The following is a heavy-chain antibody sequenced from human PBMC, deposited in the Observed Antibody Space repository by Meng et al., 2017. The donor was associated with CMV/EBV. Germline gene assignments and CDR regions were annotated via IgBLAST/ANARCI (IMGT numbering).Heavy chain of an antibody. CDR1: GYTFTSSY. J-gene: IGHJ4*02. CDR3: ARDKIQLWPTVGYFDY. D-gene: IGHD5-18*01. Sequence: VKVVQSVVEVKKPGASVKGSWKASGYTFTSSYMHWVRQAPGQGLEWMGIINPSGGSTSYAQKFQGRVTMTRDTSTSTVYMELSSLRSEDTAVYYCARDKIQLWPTVGYFDYWGQGTLVTVS. CDR2: INPSGGST. V-gene: IGHV1-46*01.